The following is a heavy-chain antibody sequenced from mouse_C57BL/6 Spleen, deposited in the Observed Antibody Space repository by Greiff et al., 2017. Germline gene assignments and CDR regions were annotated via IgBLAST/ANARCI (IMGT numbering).Heavy chain of an antibody. CDR3: ARFEPGYCSNYGYFDY. V-gene: IGHV1-55*01. J-gene: IGHJ2*01. D-gene: IGHD2-5*01. CDR1: GYTFTSYW. Sequence: QVQLQQPGAELVKPGASVKMSCKASGYTFTSYWITWVKQRPGQGLEWIGDIYPGSGSTNYNEKFKSKATLTVDTSSSTAYMQLSSLTSEDSAVYYCARFEPGYCSNYGYFDYWGQGTTLTVSS. CDR2: IYPGSGST.